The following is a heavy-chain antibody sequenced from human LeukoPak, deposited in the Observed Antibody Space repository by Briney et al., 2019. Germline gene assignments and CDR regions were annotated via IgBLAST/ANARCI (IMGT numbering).Heavy chain of an antibody. V-gene: IGHV4-61*02. CDR1: GDSISSGDYY. Sequence: SETLSLTCTVSGDSISSGDYYWSWIRQPAGKGLEWIGRISSSGSTNYSPSLKSRVTISVDTSKNQFSLKLSSVTAADTAVYFCARGPYSYDSSGAFDIWGQGTMVTVSS. J-gene: IGHJ3*02. CDR2: ISSSGST. D-gene: IGHD3-22*01. CDR3: ARGPYSYDSSGAFDI.